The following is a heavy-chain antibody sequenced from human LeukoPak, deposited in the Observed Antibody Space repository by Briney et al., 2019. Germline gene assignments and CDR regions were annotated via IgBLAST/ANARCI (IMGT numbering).Heavy chain of an antibody. J-gene: IGHJ4*02. CDR2: IRPDRSDQ. CDR3: ARDRKSSAGSDF. D-gene: IGHD6-19*01. V-gene: IGHV3-7*01. CDR1: GFSFSDHW. Sequence: GGSLRLSCAASGFSFSDHWMSWVRQAPGKGLEGVANIRPDRSDQYYVDSVKGRFTISRDNAKNSLYLQMDSLRVDDTAVYYCARDRKSSAGSDFWSQGTLVTVSS.